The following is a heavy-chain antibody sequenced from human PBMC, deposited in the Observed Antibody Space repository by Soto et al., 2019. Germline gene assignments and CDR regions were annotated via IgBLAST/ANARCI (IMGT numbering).Heavy chain of an antibody. D-gene: IGHD1-20*01. V-gene: IGHV1-46*01. J-gene: IGHJ4*02. CDR2: INPSGGST. Sequence: QVQLVQSGAEGKKPGASVKVSCKASGYTFSTYYMHWVRQAPGQGYEWMGIINPSGGSTTYAQKFQGRVTMTRDTSTTTVYMELSSLKSEDTAVYYFARYNYNGYYFDYWGQGTLVTVSS. CDR3: ARYNYNGYYFDY. CDR1: GYTFSTYY.